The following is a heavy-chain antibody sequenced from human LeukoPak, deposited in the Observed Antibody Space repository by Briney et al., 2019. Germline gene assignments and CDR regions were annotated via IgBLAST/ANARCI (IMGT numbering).Heavy chain of an antibody. CDR2: ISSSGSTI. Sequence: GGSLRLSCAASGFTFSSYEMNWVRQAPGKGLEWVSYISSSGSTIYYADSVKGRFTISRDNAKNSLYLQMSSLRAEDTAVYYCARVRRVYGDSPAFDYWGQGTLVTVSS. CDR3: ARVRRVYGDSPAFDY. CDR1: GFTFSSYE. J-gene: IGHJ4*02. D-gene: IGHD4-17*01. V-gene: IGHV3-48*03.